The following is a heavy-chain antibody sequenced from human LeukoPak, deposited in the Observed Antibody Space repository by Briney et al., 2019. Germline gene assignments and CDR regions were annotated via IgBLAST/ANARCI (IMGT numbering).Heavy chain of an antibody. CDR2: IYYSGST. D-gene: IGHD3-22*01. V-gene: IGHV4-39*01. CDR3: ARQSDSSGYGSHY. Sequence: SETLSLTCTVSGGSIRNSNYYWGWIRQPPGKGLEWIGSIYYSGSTYYNPSLKSRVTISVDTSKNQFSLKLSPVTAADTAVYYCARQSDSSGYGSHYWGQGTLVTVSS. J-gene: IGHJ4*02. CDR1: GGSIRNSNYY.